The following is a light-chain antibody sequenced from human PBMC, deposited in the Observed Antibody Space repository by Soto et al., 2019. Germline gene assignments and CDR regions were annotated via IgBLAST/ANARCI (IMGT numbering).Light chain of an antibody. Sequence: EIVLTQSPGTLSVSPGERVTLSCRASQSVSSSYLAWYQQKPGQAPSLLIYGASNRATGIPDRFSGSGSGTDFTLTISRLEAEDFAVYYCQQYDTSPSTFGQGTNLEIK. CDR3: QQYDTSPST. V-gene: IGKV3-20*01. J-gene: IGKJ2*02. CDR2: GAS. CDR1: QSVSSSY.